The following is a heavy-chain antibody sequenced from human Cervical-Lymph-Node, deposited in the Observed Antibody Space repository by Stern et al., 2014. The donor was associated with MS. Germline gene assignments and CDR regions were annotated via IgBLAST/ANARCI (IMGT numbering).Heavy chain of an antibody. J-gene: IGHJ5*02. Sequence: VQLVESGAEVPKPGASVKVSCQASLGTFSKVPWRWVRPAPGPSIAWVGGVFPVFGTPTYAQEFRGRVTITADVSTSTVYMELSSLRSDDTAVYYCALSSETSDRWYSLGYDLWGQGTLVTVSS. CDR3: ALSSETSDRWYSLGYDL. D-gene: IGHD6-13*01. V-gene: IGHV1-69*01. CDR1: LGTFSKVP. CDR2: VFPVFGTP.